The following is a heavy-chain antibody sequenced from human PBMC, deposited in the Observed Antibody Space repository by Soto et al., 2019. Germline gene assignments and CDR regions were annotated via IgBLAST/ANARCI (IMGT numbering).Heavy chain of an antibody. V-gene: IGHV3-23*01. J-gene: IGHJ6*04. CDR2: ISGSGGST. D-gene: IGHD6-13*01. CDR1: GFTFSSYA. CDR3: AKAPGYSSSWYRSYYGMDV. Sequence: GGSLRLSCAASGFTFSSYAMSWVRQAPGKGLEWVSAISGSGGSTYYADSVKGRFTISRDNSKNTLYLQMNSLRAEDTAVYYCAKAPGYSSSWYRSYYGMDVWGKGTTVTVSS.